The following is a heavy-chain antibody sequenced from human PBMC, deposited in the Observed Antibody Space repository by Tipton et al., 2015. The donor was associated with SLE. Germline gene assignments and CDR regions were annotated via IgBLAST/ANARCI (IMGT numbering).Heavy chain of an antibody. D-gene: IGHD6-6*01. V-gene: IGHV4-34*01. Sequence: TLSLTCAVYGGSFSGYYWSWIRQPPGKGLEWIGEINHSGSTNYNPSLKSRVTISVDTSKNQFSLKLSSVTAADTAVYYCARGRGSSSSGHYWGQVTLVTVSS. J-gene: IGHJ4*02. CDR3: ARGRGSSSSGHY. CDR1: GGSFSGYY. CDR2: INHSGST.